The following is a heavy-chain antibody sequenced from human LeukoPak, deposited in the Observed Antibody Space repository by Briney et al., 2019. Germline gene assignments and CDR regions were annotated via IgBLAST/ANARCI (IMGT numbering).Heavy chain of an antibody. CDR1: GFTFTSNW. V-gene: IGHV3-7*04. D-gene: IGHD3-16*01. J-gene: IGHJ4*02. Sequence: GGSLRLSCAASGFTFTSNWMSWARQAPGKGLEWVANISPDGSEKYYVDSVKGRFTISRDNAKNSLYLKMNSLRAEDTAVYYCARDYDWGQGTLVTVSS. CDR3: ARDYD. CDR2: ISPDGSEK.